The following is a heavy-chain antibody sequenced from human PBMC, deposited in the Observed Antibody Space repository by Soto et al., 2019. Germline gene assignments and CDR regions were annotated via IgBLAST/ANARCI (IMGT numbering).Heavy chain of an antibody. V-gene: IGHV1-69*01. CDR1: GGTFSNYA. CDR2: ITPIFGTA. D-gene: IGHD2-8*02. J-gene: IGHJ6*02. Sequence: QVQLVQSGAEVKKPGSSVKVSCKASGGTFSNYAISWVRQAPGQGLEWMGGITPIFGTANYAQKFQGRVTITADESTSTAFMELSSLRSEDTAVYYCARSTDYYYYYYGMDVWSQGTTVTVSS. CDR3: ARSTDYYYYYYGMDV.